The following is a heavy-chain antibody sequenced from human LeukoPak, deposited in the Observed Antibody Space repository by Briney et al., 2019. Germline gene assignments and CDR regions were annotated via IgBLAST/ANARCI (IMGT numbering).Heavy chain of an antibody. Sequence: PGGSLRLSCAASGFTFSSDAMSWARQAPGKGLEWVSGISGSVYSTYYADSVKGRFTISRDNSKNTLFLQMHSLRAEDTAVYYCAKGTQWLLPDSFDNWGQGPLVTVSS. CDR1: GFTFSSDA. J-gene: IGHJ4*02. CDR3: AKGTQWLLPDSFDN. V-gene: IGHV3-23*01. CDR2: ISGSVYST. D-gene: IGHD6-19*01.